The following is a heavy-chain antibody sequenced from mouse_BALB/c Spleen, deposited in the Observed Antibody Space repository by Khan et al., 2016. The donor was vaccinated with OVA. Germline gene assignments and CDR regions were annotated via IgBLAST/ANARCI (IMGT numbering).Heavy chain of an antibody. CDR1: GFTFSTYG. D-gene: IGHD1-1*01. CDR3: ARLAYYYDSEGFAY. Sequence: EVELVESGGDLVKPGGSLKLSCAASGFTFSTYGMSWVRQTPEKRLEWVATISTGGHYTYYPDSVKGRFTISRDNAKNTLYLQMTSLKSEDTAMFYCARLAYYYDSEGFAYWGQGTLVTVSA. V-gene: IGHV5-6*01. CDR2: ISTGGHYT. J-gene: IGHJ3*01.